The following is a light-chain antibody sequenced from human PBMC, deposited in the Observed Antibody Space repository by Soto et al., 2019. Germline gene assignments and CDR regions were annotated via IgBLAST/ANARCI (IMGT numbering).Light chain of an antibody. CDR1: RNVGSS. J-gene: IGKJ2*03. CDR2: SPS. V-gene: IGKV3-15*01. CDR3: QQYKNYYS. Sequence: IGSTQSPVSLSVSPGERVTLSCRASRNVGSSLAWYQQSPGLPPRLLSKSPSTRAAGISVRFSASGSGTEFTLSISSLQSEDSAVYYCQQYKNYYSFGQGTTVEIK.